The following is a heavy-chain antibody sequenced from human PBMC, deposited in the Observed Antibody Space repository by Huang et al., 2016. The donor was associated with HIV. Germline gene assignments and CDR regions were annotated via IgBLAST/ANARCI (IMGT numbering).Heavy chain of an antibody. CDR3: ARDGSYSFDSTTSYRDF. CDR1: GGSIRSHY. Sequence: QVQLQESGPGLVKPSETLSLTCTISGGSIRSHYWSWIRQPPGKGLEWIATVYPSGGPRSNPSLKSRVTVSGDTSKDRLSLNVTSVTAADTAVYYCARDGSYSFDSTTSYRDFWGQGALVTVAS. V-gene: IGHV4-59*11. D-gene: IGHD2-2*01. CDR2: VYPSGGP. J-gene: IGHJ4*02.